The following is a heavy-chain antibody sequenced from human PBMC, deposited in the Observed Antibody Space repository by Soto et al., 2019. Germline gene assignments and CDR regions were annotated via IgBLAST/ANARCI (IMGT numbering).Heavy chain of an antibody. V-gene: IGHV3-53*01. Sequence: EVQLVESGGGLIQPGGSLRLSCAASGFTVSSNYMSWVRQAPGKGLEWVSVIYSGGSTYYADSVKGRFTISRDNSKISLYLQMISLRAEDTAVYYCARENSNDAFDIWGQGTMVTVSS. J-gene: IGHJ3*02. D-gene: IGHD4-4*01. CDR3: ARENSNDAFDI. CDR1: GFTVSSNY. CDR2: IYSGGST.